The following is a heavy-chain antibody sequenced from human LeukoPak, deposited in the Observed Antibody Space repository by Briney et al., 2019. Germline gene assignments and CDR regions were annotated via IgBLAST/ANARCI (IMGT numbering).Heavy chain of an antibody. CDR1: GFTFSSYE. J-gene: IGHJ6*03. D-gene: IGHD5-18*01. Sequence: GGSLRLSCAASGFTFSSYEMNWVRQAPGRGLEWVSYISSSGSTIYYADSVKGRFTISRDNSKNTLYLQMNSLRAEDTAVYYCARGPGGYSYSRDYYYYYMDVWGKGTTVTISS. CDR2: ISSSGSTI. CDR3: ARGPGGYSYSRDYYYYYMDV. V-gene: IGHV3-48*03.